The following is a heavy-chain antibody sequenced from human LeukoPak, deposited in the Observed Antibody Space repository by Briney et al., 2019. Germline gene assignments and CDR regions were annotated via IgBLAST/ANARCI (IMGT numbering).Heavy chain of an antibody. Sequence: SETLSLTCAVYGGSFSGYYWTWIRQPPGQGLEWIGEINHSGSTEYDPSLKSRVTISLDTSKSQFSLKLSSVTAADTAIYYCAGKYYYDTSGYFYVDYWGQGTLVTVSS. CDR2: INHSGST. D-gene: IGHD3-22*01. V-gene: IGHV4-34*01. CDR3: AGKYYYDTSGYFYVDY. CDR1: GGSFSGYY. J-gene: IGHJ4*02.